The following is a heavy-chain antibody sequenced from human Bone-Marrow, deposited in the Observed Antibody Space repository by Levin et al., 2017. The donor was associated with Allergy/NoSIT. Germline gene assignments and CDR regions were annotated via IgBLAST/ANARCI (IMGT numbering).Heavy chain of an antibody. Sequence: GESLKISCAASGFTFSSYWMSWVRQAPGKGLEWVANIKQDGSEKYYVDSVKGRFTISRDNAKNSLYLQMNSLRAEDTAVYYCARVVAAGPYFDYWGQGTLVTVSS. CDR1: GFTFSSYW. J-gene: IGHJ4*02. CDR2: IKQDGSEK. D-gene: IGHD6-13*01. V-gene: IGHV3-7*01. CDR3: ARVVAAGPYFDY.